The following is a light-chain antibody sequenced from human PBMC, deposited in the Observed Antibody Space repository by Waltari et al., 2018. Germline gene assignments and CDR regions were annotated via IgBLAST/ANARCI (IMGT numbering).Light chain of an antibody. V-gene: IGKV4-1*01. CDR3: QQYYSTSLT. Sequence: DIVMTQSPDSLAVSLGERATINCKSSQSVLYSSNNNNYLAWYQQKPGQPPKLLIYWASMRESGVPDRFSVSGSGTDFTLTISSLQAEDVAVYYCQQYYSTSLTFGQGTKVEIK. CDR2: WAS. CDR1: QSVLYSSNNNNY. J-gene: IGKJ1*01.